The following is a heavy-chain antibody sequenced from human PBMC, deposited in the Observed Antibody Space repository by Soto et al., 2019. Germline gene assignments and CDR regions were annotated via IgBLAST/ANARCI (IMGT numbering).Heavy chain of an antibody. CDR1: GFTFSDYY. V-gene: IGHV3-11*01. D-gene: IGHD2-2*01. CDR2: ISSSGSII. J-gene: IGHJ4*02. Sequence: QVQLVVSGGGLVKPGGSLRISCAASGFTFSDYYISWIRQAPGKGLEWVSYISSSGSIIYYADSVKGRFTISRDNAKNSLYLPMNSLRAEDTAVYYCALAGYDSNNHAVTPLSAGHFWGQGTMVTVSS. CDR3: ALAGYDSNNHAVTPLSAGHF.